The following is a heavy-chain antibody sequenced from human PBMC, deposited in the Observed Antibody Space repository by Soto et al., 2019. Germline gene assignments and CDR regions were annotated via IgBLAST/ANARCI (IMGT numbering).Heavy chain of an antibody. CDR2: IIPILGIP. CDR3: ARGDDILTGSDY. J-gene: IGHJ4*02. V-gene: IGHV1-69*02. Sequence: QVQLVQSGAEVKKPGSSVKVSCRASGGTFSSYTISWVRQAPGQGLEWMGRIIPILGIPHYAEKFQGRVTITADISTSTAYMELSSLRSEDTAVYYCARGDDILTGSDYWGQGTLVTVSS. CDR1: GGTFSSYT. D-gene: IGHD3-9*01.